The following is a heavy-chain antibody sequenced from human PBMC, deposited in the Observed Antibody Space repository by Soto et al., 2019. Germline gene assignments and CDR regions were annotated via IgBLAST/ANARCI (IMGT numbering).Heavy chain of an antibody. D-gene: IGHD3-3*01. Sequence: PSETLSLTCAVSGGSISSGGYSWSWIRQPPGKGLEWIGEINYSGSTNYNPSLKSRVTISVDTSKNQFSLKLNSVTAADTAVYYCARDKRDLRFLEWSYYFDYWGQGTLVTVSS. CDR1: GGSISSGGYS. CDR2: INYSGST. J-gene: IGHJ4*02. CDR3: ARDKRDLRFLEWSYYFDY. V-gene: IGHV4-30-2*01.